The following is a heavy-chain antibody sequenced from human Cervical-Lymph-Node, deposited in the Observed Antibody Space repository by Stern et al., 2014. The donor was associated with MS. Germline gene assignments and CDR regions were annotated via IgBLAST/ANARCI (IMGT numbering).Heavy chain of an antibody. Sequence: QVQXQESGPGLVQPSQTLSLTCTVSGGSISSGDDYWSWIRQHPGKGLEWIGFISYRGSPKYNPSLRSRIAISMDTSKRQFSLNLTSVTAADTAVYYCARGGXFDYWGQXXLVTVSS. CDR1: GGSISSGDDY. CDR2: ISYRGSP. V-gene: IGHV4-30-4*01. CDR3: ARGGXFDY. J-gene: IGHJ4*02.